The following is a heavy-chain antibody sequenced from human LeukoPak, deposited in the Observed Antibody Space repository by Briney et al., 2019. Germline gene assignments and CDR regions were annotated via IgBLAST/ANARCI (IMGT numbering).Heavy chain of an antibody. V-gene: IGHV4-30-4*01. CDR3: AGDSSGYYYKIDY. J-gene: IGHJ4*02. CDR1: GGSISSGDYY. Sequence: SETLSLTCTVSGGSISSGDYYWSWIRQPPGKGLEWIGYIYYSGSTYYNPSLKSRVTISVDTSKNQFSLKLSSVTAADTAVYYCAGDSSGYYYKIDYWGQGTLVTVSS. CDR2: IYYSGST. D-gene: IGHD3-22*01.